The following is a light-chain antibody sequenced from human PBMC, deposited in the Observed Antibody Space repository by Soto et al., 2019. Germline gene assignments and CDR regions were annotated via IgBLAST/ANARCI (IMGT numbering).Light chain of an antibody. Sequence: DIQMTQSPSILSASVGDRVTITCRASQSISSWLAWYQQKPGKAPNLLIHKASHLESGVPSRFSGSGSGTEFTLTISSLQPGDFATYYYQHYNTYPWTFGQGTKVEIK. CDR3: QHYNTYPWT. CDR2: KAS. CDR1: QSISSW. V-gene: IGKV1-5*03. J-gene: IGKJ1*01.